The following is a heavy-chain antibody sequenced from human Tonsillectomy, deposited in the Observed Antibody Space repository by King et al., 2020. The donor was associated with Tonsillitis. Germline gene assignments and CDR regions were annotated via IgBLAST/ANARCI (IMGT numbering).Heavy chain of an antibody. CDR1: GFTVSAYE. J-gene: IGHJ4*02. V-gene: IGHV3-48*03. CDR3: ARPPGYSYGVDY. CDR2: ISSSGSTI. Sequence: VQLVESGGGLVQPGGSLRLSCTASGFTVSAYELSGFRQAPGKGPEWVSYISSSGSTIYYADSVKGRFTISRDNAQNSLYLQMNSLRAEDTAVYYCARPPGYSYGVDYWGQGTLVTVSS. D-gene: IGHD5-18*01.